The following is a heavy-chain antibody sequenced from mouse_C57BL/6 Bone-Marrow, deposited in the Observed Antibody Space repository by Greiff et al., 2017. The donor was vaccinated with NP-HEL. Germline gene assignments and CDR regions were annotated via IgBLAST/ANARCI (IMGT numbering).Heavy chain of an antibody. V-gene: IGHV1-52*01. D-gene: IGHD2-12*01. CDR2: IDPSDSET. J-gene: IGHJ2*01. CDR3: ASTILSTRTGFDY. CDR1: GYTFTSYW. Sequence: QVQLQQPGAELVRPGSSVKLSCKASGYTFTSYWMHWVKQRPIQGLEWIGNIDPSDSETHYNQKFKDKATLTVDKSSSTAYMQLSSLTSEDSAVYSCASTILSTRTGFDYWGQGTALTVSS.